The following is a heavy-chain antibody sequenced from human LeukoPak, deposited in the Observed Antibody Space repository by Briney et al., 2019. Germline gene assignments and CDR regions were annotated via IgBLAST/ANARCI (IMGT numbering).Heavy chain of an antibody. CDR3: ARAGGSYFGYYYYYMDV. D-gene: IGHD1-26*01. J-gene: IGHJ6*03. CDR1: GFTFSSYS. V-gene: IGHV3-48*01. Sequence: GGSLRLSCAASGFTFSSYSMNWVRQAPGKGLEWVSYISSSSSTIYYADSVKGRFTISRDNAKNSLYLQMNSLRAEDTAVYYCARAGGSYFGYYYYYMDVWGKGTTVTVSS. CDR2: ISSSSSTI.